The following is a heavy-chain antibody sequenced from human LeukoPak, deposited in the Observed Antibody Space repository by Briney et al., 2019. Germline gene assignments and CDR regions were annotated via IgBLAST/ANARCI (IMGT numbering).Heavy chain of an antibody. V-gene: IGHV3-23*01. CDR2: ISGSGGNT. J-gene: IGHJ4*02. CDR3: VRGAYSSSWLNFDY. Sequence: GGSLRLSCEASGFSFSIYGMSWVRQAPGKGLEWVSGISGSGGNTYYAEALTGRFTVTRDNSKNTLYLQMNSLRAEDTAVYYCVRGAYSSSWLNFDYWGQGTLVTVSS. CDR1: GFSFSIYG. D-gene: IGHD6-13*01.